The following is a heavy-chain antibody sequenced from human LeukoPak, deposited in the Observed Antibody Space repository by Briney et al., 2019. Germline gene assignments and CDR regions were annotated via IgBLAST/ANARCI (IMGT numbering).Heavy chain of an antibody. CDR3: ARHRKPAITMIRGVNRGGAIDY. CDR1: VGSFSGYY. CDR2: INHGRST. V-gene: IGHV4-34*01. Sequence: SETLSLTCAVYVGSFSGYYWTWIRQPPGKGLEWIGEINHGRSTNYNPSLKSRVTISLDTSKTQFSLKLSSVTAADTAVYYCARHRKPAITMIRGVNRGGAIDYWGQGTLVTVSS. D-gene: IGHD3-10*01. J-gene: IGHJ4*02.